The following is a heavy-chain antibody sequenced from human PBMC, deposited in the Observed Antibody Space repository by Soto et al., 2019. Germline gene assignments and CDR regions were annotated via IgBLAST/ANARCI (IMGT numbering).Heavy chain of an antibody. J-gene: IGHJ4*02. CDR1: GYTFTSYG. CDR2: ISAYNGNT. V-gene: IGHV1-18*04. CDR3: ARACRGYVPVLGY. Sequence: QVQLVQSGAEVKKPGASVKVSCKASGYTFTSYGISWVRQAPGQGLEWMGGISAYNGNTNYAQKLQGRVTMTAETSTSTADMELRSLRSDDTAVYYCARACRGYVPVLGYWGQGTLVTVSS. D-gene: IGHD5-18*01.